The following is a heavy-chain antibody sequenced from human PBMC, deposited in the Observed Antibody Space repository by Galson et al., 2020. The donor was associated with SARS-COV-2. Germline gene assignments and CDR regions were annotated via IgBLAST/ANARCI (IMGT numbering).Heavy chain of an antibody. CDR3: SRGLSSSWPVSDF. Sequence: GESLKITRAASGFTFSSYNMNWVRPAPGKGLEWVSFITSSSTTYYADSVKGRFTISRDNAKNSLYLQMSGLRDDDTALYYCSRGLSSSWPVSDFWGQGALVTVSS. D-gene: IGHD6-13*01. J-gene: IGHJ4*02. CDR2: ITSSSTT. V-gene: IGHV3-48*02. CDR1: GFTFSSYN.